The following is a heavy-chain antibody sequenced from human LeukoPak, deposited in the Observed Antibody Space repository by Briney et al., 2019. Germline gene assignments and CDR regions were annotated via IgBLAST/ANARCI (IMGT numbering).Heavy chain of an antibody. CDR2: ISGSGGST. CDR1: GFTFSSYW. CDR3: AKGWDTAMVPNWFDP. J-gene: IGHJ5*02. V-gene: IGHV3-23*01. D-gene: IGHD5-18*01. Sequence: GGSLRLSCAASGFTFSSYWMSWVRQAPGKGLEWVSAISGSGGSTYYADSVKGRFTISRDNSKNTLYLQMNSLRAEDTAVYYCAKGWDTAMVPNWFDPWGQGTLVTVSS.